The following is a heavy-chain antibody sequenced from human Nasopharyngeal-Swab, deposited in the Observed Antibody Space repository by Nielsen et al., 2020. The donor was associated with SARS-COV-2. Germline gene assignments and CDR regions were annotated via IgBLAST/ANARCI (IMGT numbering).Heavy chain of an antibody. J-gene: IGHJ5*02. Sequence: GESLKISCQGSGYSFTSYWIGWVRQMPGKGLEWMGIIYPGDSDTRYSPSFQGQVTISADKSISTAYLQWSSLKASDTAMYYCARPILTGYYIGWFDPWGQGTLVTVSS. CDR2: IYPGDSDT. CDR3: ARPILTGYYIGWFDP. CDR1: GYSFTSYW. V-gene: IGHV5-51*01. D-gene: IGHD3-9*01.